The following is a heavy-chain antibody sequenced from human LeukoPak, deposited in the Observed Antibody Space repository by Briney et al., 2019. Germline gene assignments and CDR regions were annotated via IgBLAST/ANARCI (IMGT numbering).Heavy chain of an antibody. Sequence: SETLSLTCTVSGGSISSSGYYWGWIRQPPGKGLEWIGSIYYSGSTYYNPSLKSRVTIFVDTSKNQFSLKLSSVTAADTAVYYCARYGSGTSYITNYFDYWGQGTLVTVSS. CDR3: ARYGSGTSYITNYFDY. D-gene: IGHD3-10*01. J-gene: IGHJ4*02. CDR1: GGSISSSGYY. CDR2: IYYSGST. V-gene: IGHV4-39*01.